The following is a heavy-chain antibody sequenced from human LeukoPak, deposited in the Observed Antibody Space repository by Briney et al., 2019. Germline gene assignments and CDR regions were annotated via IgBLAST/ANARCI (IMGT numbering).Heavy chain of an antibody. CDR3: ARAYYGFWSGSYGMDV. D-gene: IGHD3-3*01. Sequence: TLSLTCTVSGGSISSSSYYWGWIRQPAGKGLEWIGRIYTSGSTNYNPSLKSRVTMSVDTSKNQFSLKLSSVTAADTAVYYCARAYYGFWSGSYGMDVWGQGTTVTVSS. J-gene: IGHJ6*02. V-gene: IGHV4-61*02. CDR2: IYTSGST. CDR1: GGSISSSSYY.